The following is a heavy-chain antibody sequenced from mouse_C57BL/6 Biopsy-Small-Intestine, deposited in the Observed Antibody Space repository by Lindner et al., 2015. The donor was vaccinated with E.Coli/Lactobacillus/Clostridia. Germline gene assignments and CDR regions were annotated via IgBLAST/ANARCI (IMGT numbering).Heavy chain of an antibody. V-gene: IGHV5-17*01. J-gene: IGHJ3*01. CDR3: ARRDYGSSPWFAY. Sequence: VQLQESGGGLVKPGGSLKLSCAASGFTFSDYGMHWVRQAPEKGLEWVAYISSGSSTIYYADTVKGRFTISRDNAKNTLFLQMTSLRSEDTAMYYCARRDYGSSPWFAYWGQGTLVTVSA. CDR1: GFTFSDYG. CDR2: ISSGSSTI. D-gene: IGHD1-1*01.